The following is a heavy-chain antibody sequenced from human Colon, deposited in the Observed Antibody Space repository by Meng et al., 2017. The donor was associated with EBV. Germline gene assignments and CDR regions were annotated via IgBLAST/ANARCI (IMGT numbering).Heavy chain of an antibody. CDR1: GASISSNNW. CDR2: IYHGGNT. J-gene: IGHJ4*02. V-gene: IGHV4-4*02. Sequence: QVQLQASGPGLGEPWGTLSLTCAVSGASISSNNWWSWVRQPPGKGLEWIGEIYHGGNTNYNPSLKSRVTISVDRSNDQFSLSLSSVTAADTAVYYCARGYAYNAPSFDYWGQGTLVTVSS. CDR3: ARGYAYNAPSFDY. D-gene: IGHD5-24*01.